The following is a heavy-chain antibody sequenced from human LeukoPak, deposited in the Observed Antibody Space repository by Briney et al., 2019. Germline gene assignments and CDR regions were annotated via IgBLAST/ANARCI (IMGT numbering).Heavy chain of an antibody. CDR3: AIDKMRYRYGPFRLGNGGWFDP. CDR1: LGSMCRYY. Sequence: SETLSLTCTLSLGSMCRYYWCWIRDPPGKGLESSGHIYYSGSTNYNTSLKSRVTISADTPKKQFSLKLSSETAAGTAVYYCAIDKMRYRYGPFRLGNGGWFDPGGQGTLVTVPS. D-gene: IGHD5-18*01. CDR2: IYYSGST. V-gene: IGHV4-59*01. J-gene: IGHJ5*02.